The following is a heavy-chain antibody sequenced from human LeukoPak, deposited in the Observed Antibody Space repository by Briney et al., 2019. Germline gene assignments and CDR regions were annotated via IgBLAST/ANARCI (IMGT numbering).Heavy chain of an antibody. D-gene: IGHD3-22*01. J-gene: IGHJ5*02. Sequence: SSETLSLTYTVSGGSISSYYWSWIRQPPGKGLEWIGYVYYSGSTNYNPSLKSRVTMAADTSKNQFSLKLSSVTAADTAVYYCARDRLDRFDPWGQGTLVTVSS. CDR1: GGSISSYY. V-gene: IGHV4-59*01. CDR2: VYYSGST. CDR3: ARDRLDRFDP.